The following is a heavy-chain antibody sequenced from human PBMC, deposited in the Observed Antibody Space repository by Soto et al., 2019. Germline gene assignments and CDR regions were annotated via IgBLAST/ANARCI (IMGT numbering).Heavy chain of an antibody. CDR1: GFTFSSYG. Sequence: QVQLVESGGGVVQPGRSLRLSCAASGFTFSSYGMHWVRQAPGKGLEWVAVIWYDGSNKYYADSVKGRFTISRDNSKNTLYLQMNSLRAEDTAVYYCARDFHERWLQSAYYYYYYGMDVW. V-gene: IGHV3-33*01. CDR2: IWYDGSNK. D-gene: IGHD5-12*01. J-gene: IGHJ6*01. CDR3: ARDFHERWLQSAYYYYYYGMDV.